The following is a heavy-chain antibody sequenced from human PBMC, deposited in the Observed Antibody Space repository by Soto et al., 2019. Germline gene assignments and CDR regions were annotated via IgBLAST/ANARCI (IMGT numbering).Heavy chain of an antibody. CDR1: GGTFSSCA. CDR2: IIPIFGTA. D-gene: IGHD3-3*01. J-gene: IGHJ6*02. CDR3: ARHARAYYDFWSGYGRGYGMDV. V-gene: IGHV1-69*06. Sequence: SVKVSCKASGGTFSSCAISWVRQASGQGLEWMGGIIPIFGTANYAQKFQGRVTITADKSTSTAYMELSSLRSEGTAVYYCARHARAYYDFWSGYGRGYGMDVWGQGTTVTVSS.